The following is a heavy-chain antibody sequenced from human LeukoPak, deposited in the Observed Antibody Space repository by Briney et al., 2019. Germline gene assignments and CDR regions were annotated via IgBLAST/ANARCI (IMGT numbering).Heavy chain of an antibody. CDR3: ARGAAAAPPGDWSFDI. D-gene: IGHD6-13*01. J-gene: IGHJ3*02. V-gene: IGHV3-21*01. Sequence: KTGGSLRLSCAASGFTFSSYSMNWVRQAPGKGLEWVSSISSSSSYIYYADSVKGRFTISRDNAKNSLYLQMNSLRAEDTAVYYCARGAAAAPPGDWSFDIWGQGTMVTVSS. CDR2: ISSSSSYI. CDR1: GFTFSSYS.